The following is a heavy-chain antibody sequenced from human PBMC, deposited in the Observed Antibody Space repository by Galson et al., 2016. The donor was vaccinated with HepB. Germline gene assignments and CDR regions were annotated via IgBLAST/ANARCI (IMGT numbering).Heavy chain of an antibody. CDR2: IFSGGST. CDR3: AREGSADCSNCDHWNYGMDV. V-gene: IGHV3-53*01. J-gene: IGHJ6*02. CDR1: GFTVSSTY. D-gene: IGHD4-11*01. Sequence: LRLSCAASGFTVSSTYMSWVRQAPGKGLEWISVIFSGGSTYYADSVKGRFTISRDNSKNTVYLEMNSLRAEDTAVYYCAREGSADCSNCDHWNYGMDVWGQGTTVTVSS.